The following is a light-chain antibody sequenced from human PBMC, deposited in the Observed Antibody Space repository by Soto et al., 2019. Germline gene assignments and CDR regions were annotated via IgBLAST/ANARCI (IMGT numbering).Light chain of an antibody. CDR2: EVT. CDR3: TCFPSSNAWL. Sequence: QSALTQPASVSGSPGQSITISCTGSSSDVGSHSRVSWIQQHPGKTPKLIIYEVTNRPSRVSSRFSGYKSGTTAPRSMSGLQDEDEDDYYCTCFPSSNAWLFGGVTKLTVL. V-gene: IGLV2-14*01. CDR1: SSDVGSHSR. J-gene: IGLJ3*02.